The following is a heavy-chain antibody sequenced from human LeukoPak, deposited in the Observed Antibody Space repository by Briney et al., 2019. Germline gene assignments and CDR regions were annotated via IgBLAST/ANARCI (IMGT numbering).Heavy chain of an antibody. CDR1: GYTFTGYY. CDR3: ARGALLYCSGGSCPFDY. J-gene: IGHJ4*02. Sequence: ASVKVSCKASGYTFTGYYMHWVRQAPGQGLEWMGWINPNSGGTNYAQKFQGRVTMTRDTSISTAYMELSRLRSDDTAVYYCARGALLYCSGGSCPFDYWGQGTLVTVSS. D-gene: IGHD2-15*01. V-gene: IGHV1-2*02. CDR2: INPNSGGT.